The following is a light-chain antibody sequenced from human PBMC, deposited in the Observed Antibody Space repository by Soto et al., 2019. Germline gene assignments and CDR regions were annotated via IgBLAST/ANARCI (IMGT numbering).Light chain of an antibody. CDR1: SGHSSYA. CDR2: LNRDGSH. J-gene: IGLJ3*02. V-gene: IGLV4-69*01. Sequence: QLVLTQSPSASASLGASVKLTCTLSSGHSSYAIARHQQQPEKGPRYLMKLNRDGSHSRGDGIPARFSGASPGAERYLTISGLQSEDEADDYCQTWGTGIRLFGGGTELTVL. CDR3: QTWGTGIRL.